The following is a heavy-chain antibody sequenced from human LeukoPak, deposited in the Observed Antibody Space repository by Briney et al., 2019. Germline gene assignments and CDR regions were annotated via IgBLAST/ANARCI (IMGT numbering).Heavy chain of an antibody. Sequence: GGSLRLSCAASGFTFSSYSMNWVRQAPGKGLEWVSSISSSSSYIYYADSVKGRFTISRDNAKNSLYLQMNSLRAEDTAVYYLRKDPSGDAYYYYTDVWGKGTTVTVSS. J-gene: IGHJ6*03. CDR1: GFTFSSYS. V-gene: IGHV3-21*01. D-gene: IGHD6-25*01. CDR2: ISSSSSYI. CDR3: RKDPSGDAYYYYTDV.